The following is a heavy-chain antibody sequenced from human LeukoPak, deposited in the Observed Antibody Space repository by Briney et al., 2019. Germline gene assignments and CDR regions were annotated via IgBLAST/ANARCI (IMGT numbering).Heavy chain of an antibody. D-gene: IGHD5-24*01. CDR3: ARGWLQSGFDY. J-gene: IGHJ4*02. Sequence: SQTLSLTCAISGDSVSSNIGWNWIRQSPARGLDWLGRTYYSSNWYTDYAKSLKSRITINPDTFKNQFSLHLDSVTPEDTAVYYCARGWLQSGFDYWGQGTLVTVSS. CDR1: GDSVSSNIG. V-gene: IGHV6-1*01. CDR2: TYYSSNWYT.